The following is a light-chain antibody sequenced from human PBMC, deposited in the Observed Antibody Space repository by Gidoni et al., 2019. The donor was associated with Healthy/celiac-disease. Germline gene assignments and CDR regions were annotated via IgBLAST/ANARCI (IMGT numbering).Light chain of an antibody. J-gene: IGKJ2*01. V-gene: IGKV3-15*01. CDR1: QSVSSN. CDR2: GAS. CDR3: QQYNNWPPEYT. Sequence: EIVMTQSPATLSVSPGERATLSCRASQSVSSNVAWYQQKPGQAPRLLIYGASTRATGIPARFSGSGSGTEFTLTISSLQSEDFAVYYCQQYNNWPPEYTFXXXTKLEIK.